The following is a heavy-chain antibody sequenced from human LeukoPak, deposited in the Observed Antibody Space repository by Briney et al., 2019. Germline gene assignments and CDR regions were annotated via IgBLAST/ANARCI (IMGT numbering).Heavy chain of an antibody. V-gene: IGHV4-34*01. D-gene: IGHD3-22*01. CDR1: GGSFSGYY. Sequence: SETLSLTCAVYGGSFSGYYWSWIRQPPGKGLEWIGEINHSGSTNYNPSLKSRVTISVDTSKNQFSLKLSSVTAVDTAVYYCARDANYYDSSGYLDNAFDIWGQGTMVTVSS. CDR3: ARDANYYDSSGYLDNAFDI. J-gene: IGHJ3*02. CDR2: INHSGST.